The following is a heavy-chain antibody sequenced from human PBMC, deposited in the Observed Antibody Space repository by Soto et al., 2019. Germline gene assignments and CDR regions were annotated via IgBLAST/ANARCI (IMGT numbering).Heavy chain of an antibody. CDR3: ARKHNWNYGGYYYGMDV. Sequence: SVKVSCKASGGTFSSYAISWVRQAPGQGLEWMGGIIPIFGTANYAQKFQGRVTITADESTSTAYMELSSLRSEDTAVYYCARKHNWNYGGYYYGMDVWGQGTTVTVS. J-gene: IGHJ6*02. V-gene: IGHV1-69*13. CDR1: GGTFSSYA. D-gene: IGHD1-7*01. CDR2: IIPIFGTA.